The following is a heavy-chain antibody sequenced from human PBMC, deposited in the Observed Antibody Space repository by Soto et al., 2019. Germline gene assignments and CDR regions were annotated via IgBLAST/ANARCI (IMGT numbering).Heavy chain of an antibody. Sequence: GASVKVSCKASGGSFSSYTISWVRQAPGQGLEWMGRIIPILGIANYAQKFQGRVTITADKSTSTAYMELSSLRSEDTAVYYCAGRYYDILTGRNWFDPWGQGTLVTVSS. J-gene: IGHJ5*02. CDR1: GGSFSSYT. CDR2: IIPILGIA. CDR3: AGRYYDILTGRNWFDP. V-gene: IGHV1-69*02. D-gene: IGHD3-9*01.